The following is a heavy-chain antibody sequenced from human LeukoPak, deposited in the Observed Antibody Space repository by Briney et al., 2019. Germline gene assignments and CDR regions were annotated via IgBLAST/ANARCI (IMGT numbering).Heavy chain of an antibody. CDR3: ARGRITMVRGGYYYYYMDV. CDR2: INHSGST. Sequence: SETLSLTCAVYGGSFSGYYWSWIRQPPGKGLEWIGEINHSGSTNYNPSLKSRVTISVDTSKNQFSLKLSSVTAADAAVYYRARGRITMVRGGYYYYYMDVWGKGTTVTVSS. J-gene: IGHJ6*03. V-gene: IGHV4-34*01. CDR1: GGSFSGYY. D-gene: IGHD3-10*01.